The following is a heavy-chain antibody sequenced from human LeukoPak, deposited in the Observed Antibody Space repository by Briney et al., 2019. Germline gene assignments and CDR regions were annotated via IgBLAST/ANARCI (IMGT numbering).Heavy chain of an antibody. CDR1: GFTFSFSG. V-gene: IGHV3-30*18. D-gene: IGHD6-13*01. Sequence: GGSLRLSCAASGFTFSFSGMYWVRQAPGKGLEWVAFISDDGSRKYYADSVKGRFTISRDNSKNTLFLQMNSLRTEDTAVYYCAKDRSTTWSFDYWGQGTLVTVSS. J-gene: IGHJ4*02. CDR3: AKDRSTTWSFDY. CDR2: ISDDGSRK.